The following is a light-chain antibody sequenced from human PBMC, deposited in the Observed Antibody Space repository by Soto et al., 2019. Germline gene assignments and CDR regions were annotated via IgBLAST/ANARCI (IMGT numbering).Light chain of an antibody. J-gene: IGKJ5*01. CDR3: QQCSFWRLT. CDR1: QSFSNY. CDR2: DAS. V-gene: IGKV3-11*01. Sequence: EIVLTQSPATLSLSPGERATLSCRASQSFSNYLAWYQQKPGQAPRLLIYDASTRATGIPARISGSGSGTDFTLTISSLEPEDFAVYYCQQCSFWRLTFGQGTRLAIK.